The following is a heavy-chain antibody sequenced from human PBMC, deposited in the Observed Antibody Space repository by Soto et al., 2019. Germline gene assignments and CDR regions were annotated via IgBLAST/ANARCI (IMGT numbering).Heavy chain of an antibody. CDR2: IFHTGTT. J-gene: IGHJ3*01. Sequence: QVQLQESGPGLVKPSDTLSLTCAVFGYSITNTNWWTWVRQPPGKGLEWIGYIFHTGTTYYNPSRKSRVTMSVDSSKNQFSLKLSSVTAEDTAVYYCARSPYADGLDLWGQGTMVTVSS. D-gene: IGHD2-2*01. CDR3: ARSPYADGLDL. V-gene: IGHV4-28*01. CDR1: GYSITNTNW.